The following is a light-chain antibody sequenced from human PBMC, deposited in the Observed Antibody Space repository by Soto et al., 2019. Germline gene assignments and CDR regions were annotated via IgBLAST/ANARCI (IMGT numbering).Light chain of an antibody. J-gene: IGLJ2*01. Sequence: QSVPTQPPSASGTPGQRVTISRSGIYSNFGSNIVNWYQHFPGTAPKLLIYNNNKRPSGVPDRFSASKSGTSVSLAISGLQSEDEAIYYCASWDDSLNDVLFGGGTKLTVL. CDR3: ASWDDSLNDVL. V-gene: IGLV1-44*01. CDR1: YSNFGSNI. CDR2: NNN.